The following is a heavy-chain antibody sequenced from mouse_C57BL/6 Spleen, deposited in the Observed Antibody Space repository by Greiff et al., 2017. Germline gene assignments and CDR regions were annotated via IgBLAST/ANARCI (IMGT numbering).Heavy chain of an antibody. CDR1: GYTFTNYW. CDR2: IYPGGGYT. V-gene: IGHV1-63*01. D-gene: IGHD1-1*01. Sequence: VQLQQSGAELVRPGTSVKMSCKASGYTFTNYWIGWAKQRPGHGLEWIGDIYPGGGYTNYNEKFKGKATLTADKSSSTAYMQFSSLTSEDSAIDCCASSSYYGSSYGYWGQGTTLTVSS. CDR3: ASSSYYGSSYGY. J-gene: IGHJ2*01.